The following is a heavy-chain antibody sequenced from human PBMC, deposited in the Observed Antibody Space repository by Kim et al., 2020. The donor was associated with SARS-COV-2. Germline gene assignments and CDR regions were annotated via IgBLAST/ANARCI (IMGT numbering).Heavy chain of an antibody. D-gene: IGHD5-18*01. V-gene: IGHV1-2*02. J-gene: IGHJ5*02. Sequence: QKFQGRVTMTRDTSISTAYMELSRLRSDDTAVYYCARDLTAVRTLLFDPWGQGTLVTVSS. CDR3: ARDLTAVRTLLFDP.